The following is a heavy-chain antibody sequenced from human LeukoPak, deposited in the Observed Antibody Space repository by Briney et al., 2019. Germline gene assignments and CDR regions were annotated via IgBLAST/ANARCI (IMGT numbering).Heavy chain of an antibody. D-gene: IGHD6-19*01. Sequence: SETLSLTCAVSGGSIKSHYWGWIRQPPGKGLQWIGDIYSTGKNNYNPSLKSRVTISLDTSKGHLSLNLTSVLAADTAIYYCVRRDTGWNYFDYWGQGILVTVSS. V-gene: IGHV4-4*08. CDR1: GGSIKSHY. CDR3: VRRDTGWNYFDY. CDR2: IYSTGKN. J-gene: IGHJ4*02.